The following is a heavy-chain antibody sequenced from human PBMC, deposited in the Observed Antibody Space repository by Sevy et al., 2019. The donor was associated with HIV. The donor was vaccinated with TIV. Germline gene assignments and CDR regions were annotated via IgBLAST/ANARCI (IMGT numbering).Heavy chain of an antibody. CDR2: IKQDGSEK. J-gene: IGHJ4*02. V-gene: IGHV3-7*01. Sequence: GGSLRLSCAASGFTFSSYWMSWVRQAPGKGLEWVAKIKQDGSEKYYVDSVKGRFTISRDNAKNSLYLQMNSLRAEDTAVYYYSRSFFTVTMFDYWGQGTLVTVSS. D-gene: IGHD4-17*01. CDR1: GFTFSSYW. CDR3: SRSFFTVTMFDY.